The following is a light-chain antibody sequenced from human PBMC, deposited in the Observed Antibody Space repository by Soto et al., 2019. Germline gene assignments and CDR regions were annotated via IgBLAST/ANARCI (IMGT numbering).Light chain of an antibody. Sequence: EIVLTQSPATLSVSPGERATLSCRASQSISSNLAWYQQKPGQAPRLLIYGASTRATGIPARFSGSGSGTDFTLTISNLQSEDFAVYYCHQYNNWPPRTFGPGTKVD. CDR3: HQYNNWPPRT. CDR2: GAS. CDR1: QSISSN. J-gene: IGKJ3*01. V-gene: IGKV3-15*01.